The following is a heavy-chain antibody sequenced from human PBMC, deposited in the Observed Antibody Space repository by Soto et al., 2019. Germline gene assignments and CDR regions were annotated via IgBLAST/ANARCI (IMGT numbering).Heavy chain of an antibody. Sequence: QITLKESGPTLVKPTQTLTLTCTFSGFSLSTSGVGVGWIRQPPGKALEWLALIYWDDDKRYSPTLTSRLTNTKDTSKKPVVLTMTNTDPVDTATYYCAHTPLWYGEPIGHYFDYWGQGTLFTVSS. V-gene: IGHV2-5*02. CDR2: IYWDDDK. CDR3: AHTPLWYGEPIGHYFDY. D-gene: IGHD3-10*01. J-gene: IGHJ4*02. CDR1: GFSLSTSGVG.